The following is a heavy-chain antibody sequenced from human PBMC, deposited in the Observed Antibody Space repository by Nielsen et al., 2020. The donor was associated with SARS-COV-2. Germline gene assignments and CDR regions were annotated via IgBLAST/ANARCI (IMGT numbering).Heavy chain of an antibody. V-gene: IGHV4-59*12. CDR1: GGSISSYY. CDR3: ARLSVAEGHQGDY. J-gene: IGHJ4*02. D-gene: IGHD6-19*01. CDR2: IYYSGST. Sequence: SETLSLTCTVSGGSISSYYWSWIRQPPGKGLEWVGYIYYSGSTNYNPSLKSRVTISVDTSKNQFSLKLSSVTAADTAVYYCARLSVAEGHQGDYWGQGTLVTVSS.